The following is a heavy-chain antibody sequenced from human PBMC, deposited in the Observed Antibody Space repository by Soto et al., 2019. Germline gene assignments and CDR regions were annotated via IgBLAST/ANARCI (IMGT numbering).Heavy chain of an antibody. V-gene: IGHV1-58*01. CDR3: AADGWTGTSPSDP. Sequence: ASVKVSCKASGFALSKSAVQWVRQARGQRLEWIGWIIVGSGNPNYAQNFQERVTFTRDLSTNTAYMELSSLRSEDTAVYYCAADGWTGTSPSDPWGQGTLVTVSS. D-gene: IGHD1-1*01. J-gene: IGHJ5*02. CDR2: IIVGSGNP. CDR1: GFALSKSA.